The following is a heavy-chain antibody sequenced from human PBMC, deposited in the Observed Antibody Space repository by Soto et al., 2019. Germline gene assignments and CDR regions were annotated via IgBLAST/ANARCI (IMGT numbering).Heavy chain of an antibody. V-gene: IGHV1-18*01. CDR2: ISAYNGNT. J-gene: IGHJ3*02. CDR3: ARGIVVVPAAIRHAFDI. CDR1: GYTFTSYG. D-gene: IGHD2-2*02. Sequence: ASVKVSCKASGYTFTSYGISWVRQAPGQGLEWMGWISAYNGNTNYAQKLQGRVTMTTDTSTSTAYMELRSLRSDDTAVYYCARGIVVVPAAIRHAFDIWGQGKMVTVSS.